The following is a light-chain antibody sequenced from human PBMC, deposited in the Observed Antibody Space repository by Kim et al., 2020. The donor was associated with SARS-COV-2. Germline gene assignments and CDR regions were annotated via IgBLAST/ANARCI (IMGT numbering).Light chain of an antibody. CDR1: EDVRDY. V-gene: IGKV1-33*01. CDR3: QQYDAPPFT. J-gene: IGKJ5*01. CDR2: DAA. Sequence: ASVGDRVTITCRASEDVRDYFNWYHQKPGEAPKVLIRDAATLESGVPSRFSTGGYGTEFSLTISSVQPEDMGTYYCQQYDAPPFTFGQGTRLEIK.